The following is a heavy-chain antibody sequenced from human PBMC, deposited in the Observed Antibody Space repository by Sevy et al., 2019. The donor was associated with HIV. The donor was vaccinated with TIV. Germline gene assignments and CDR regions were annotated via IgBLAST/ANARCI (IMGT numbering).Heavy chain of an antibody. CDR3: ARECYYDSSGFSTDY. J-gene: IGHJ4*02. CDR2: ISYDGSNK. Sequence: GGSLRLSCAASGFTFSSYAMHWVRQAPGKGLEWVAVISYDGSNKYYAYSVKGRFTISRDNSKNTLYLQMNSLRAEDTAVYYCARECYYDSSGFSTDYWGQGTLVTVSS. CDR1: GFTFSSYA. D-gene: IGHD3-22*01. V-gene: IGHV3-30-3*01.